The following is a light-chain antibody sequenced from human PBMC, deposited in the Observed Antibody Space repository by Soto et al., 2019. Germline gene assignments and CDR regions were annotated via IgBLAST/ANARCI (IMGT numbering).Light chain of an antibody. Sequence: SVLTQPPSASGTPGQRVTISCSGSSSNIGSNTVNWYQQLPGTAPKLLIYSNNQRPSGVPDRFSGSKSGTSASLAISGLQSEDEADYYCAAWDDSLHGSYVFGTGTKVTVL. CDR2: SNN. CDR1: SSNIGSNT. CDR3: AAWDDSLHGSYV. V-gene: IGLV1-44*01. J-gene: IGLJ1*01.